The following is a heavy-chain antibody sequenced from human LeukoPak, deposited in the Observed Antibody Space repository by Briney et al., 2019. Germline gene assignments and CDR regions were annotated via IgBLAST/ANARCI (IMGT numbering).Heavy chain of an antibody. V-gene: IGHV4-59*11. CDR2: IYYSRST. CDR3: ARQRQGGSYVWYFDL. Sequence: SETLSLTCTVSGGSISSHYWSWVRHPPGKGLEWIGDIYYSRSTNYNHSLKSRVTISVDTSKNQFSLKMSPLTTADTAEYYCARQRQGGSYVWYFDLWGRGTLVTVSS. J-gene: IGHJ2*01. D-gene: IGHD1-26*01. CDR1: GGSISSHY.